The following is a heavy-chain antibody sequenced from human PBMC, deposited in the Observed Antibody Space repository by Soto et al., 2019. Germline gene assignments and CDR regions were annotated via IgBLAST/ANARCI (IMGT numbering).Heavy chain of an antibody. V-gene: IGHV4-59*01. CDR3: ASVTQLRYPRPSDV. CDR1: GDSISTYY. J-gene: IGHJ2*01. D-gene: IGHD1-20*01. Sequence: SETLSLTCTVSGDSISTYYWNWIRQPPGRGLEWVGDIFWTGTTNYSPSLKSRVTMSVDTSKNQFSLKVKSVTAADTAVYYCASVTQLRYPRPSDVWGPGPLVTVSA. CDR2: IFWTGTT.